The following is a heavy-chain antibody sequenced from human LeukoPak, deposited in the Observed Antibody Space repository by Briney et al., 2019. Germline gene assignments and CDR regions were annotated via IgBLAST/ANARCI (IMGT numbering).Heavy chain of an antibody. CDR1: GYTFTGYY. CDR3: ARTFYDTLDSDAFDF. Sequence: APVKASCKASGYTFTGYYMHWVRQAPGQGLEWMGWINPDSGGTNNAQKFQGRVTMTRDTSISTAYMELSRLRSDDTAVYYCARTFYDTLDSDAFDFWGQGTIVIVSS. CDR2: INPDSGGT. D-gene: IGHD2/OR15-2a*01. J-gene: IGHJ3*01. V-gene: IGHV1-2*02.